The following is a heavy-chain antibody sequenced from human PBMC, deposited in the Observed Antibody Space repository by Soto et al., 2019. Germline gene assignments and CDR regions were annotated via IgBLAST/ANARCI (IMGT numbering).Heavy chain of an antibody. D-gene: IGHD2-15*01. V-gene: IGHV1-69*13. Sequence: AVKVSCKASGGTFSSYAISWVRQAPGQGLEWMGGIIPIFGTANYAQKLQGRVTITADESTSTAYMELSSLRSEDTAVYYCATGSGYCSGGSCYSELDYWGQGTLVTVSS. J-gene: IGHJ4*02. CDR3: ATGSGYCSGGSCYSELDY. CDR2: IIPIFGTA. CDR1: GGTFSSYA.